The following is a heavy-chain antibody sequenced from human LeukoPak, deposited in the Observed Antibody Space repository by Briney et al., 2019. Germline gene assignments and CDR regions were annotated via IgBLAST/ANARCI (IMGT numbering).Heavy chain of an antibody. V-gene: IGHV1-69*13. CDR3: ARMASSSSFSHVYYYYYYMDV. CDR2: IIPIFGTA. Sequence: ASVKVSCKASGGTFSSYANSWVRQAPGQGLEWMGGIIPIFGTANYAQKFQGRVTITADESTSTAYMKLSSLRSEDTAVYYCARMASSSSFSHVYYYYYYMDVWGKGTTVTVSS. CDR1: GGTFSSYA. D-gene: IGHD6-13*01. J-gene: IGHJ6*03.